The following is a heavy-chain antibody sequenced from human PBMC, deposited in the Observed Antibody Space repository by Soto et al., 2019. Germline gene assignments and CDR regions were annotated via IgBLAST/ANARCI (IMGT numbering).Heavy chain of an antibody. V-gene: IGHV1-69*01. Sequence: VQSGPEVKKPGSSVKVSCKDSGGLFSSFAISSVRQAPGQGLEWLGGIIPVFGTTNYAEKFQDRLTITADESTNTAYMELSGLRSGDTAIYYCARGGGPYVWFNEFWGQGTLVTVSS. CDR3: ARGGGPYVWFNEF. CDR2: IIPVFGTT. CDR1: GGLFSSFA. D-gene: IGHD3-16*01. J-gene: IGHJ4*02.